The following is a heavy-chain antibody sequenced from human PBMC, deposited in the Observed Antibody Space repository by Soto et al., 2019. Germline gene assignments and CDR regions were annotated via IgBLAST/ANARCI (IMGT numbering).Heavy chain of an antibody. Sequence: PSETLSLTCAVSGGSISSGGYSWSWIRQPPGKGLEWIGYIYHSGSTYYNPSLKSRVTISVDRSKNQFSLKLTSVTAADTAVYYCGRVPDRWGQGTLVTVSS. V-gene: IGHV4-30-2*01. CDR3: GRVPDR. CDR2: IYHSGST. D-gene: IGHD2-2*01. J-gene: IGHJ5*02. CDR1: GGSISSGGYS.